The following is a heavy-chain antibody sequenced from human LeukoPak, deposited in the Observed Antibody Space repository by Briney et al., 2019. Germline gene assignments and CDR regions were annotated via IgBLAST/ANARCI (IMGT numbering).Heavy chain of an antibody. CDR3: ARLGFCSGGRCLNDY. Sequence: SETLSLTCTVSGGAISGYYWNWIRQPPGKGLEWIGYIHYSGSTNYNPSLRSRVTILVDTSKNQFSLELTSVTAADTAVYYCARLGFCSGGRCLNDYWGQGTLVTVSS. D-gene: IGHD2-15*01. CDR1: GGAISGYY. V-gene: IGHV4-59*12. J-gene: IGHJ4*02. CDR2: IHYSGST.